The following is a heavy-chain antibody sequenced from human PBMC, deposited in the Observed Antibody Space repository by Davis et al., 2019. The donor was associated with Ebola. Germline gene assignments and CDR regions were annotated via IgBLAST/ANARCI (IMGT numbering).Heavy chain of an antibody. Sequence: GESLKISCAASGFTFSSYGMHWVRQAPGKGLEWVAVISYDGSNKYYADSVKGRFTISRDNSKNTLYLQMNSLRAEDTAVYYCTGNRDFDYWGQGTLVTVSS. D-gene: IGHD1-1*01. V-gene: IGHV3-30*03. CDR3: TGNRDFDY. CDR2: ISYDGSNK. CDR1: GFTFSSYG. J-gene: IGHJ4*02.